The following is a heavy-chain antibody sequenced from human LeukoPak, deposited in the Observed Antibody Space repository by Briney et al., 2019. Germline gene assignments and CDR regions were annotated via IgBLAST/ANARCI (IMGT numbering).Heavy chain of an antibody. J-gene: IGHJ4*02. Sequence: GESLKISCKGSGYSFTSYWIGWVRQMPGKGLEWMGIIYPGDSDTRSSPSFQGQVTISADKSISTAYLQWSSLKASDTAMYYCARLSSNYYDSSGYFDYWGQGTLVTVSS. D-gene: IGHD3-22*01. CDR2: IYPGDSDT. CDR1: GYSFTSYW. V-gene: IGHV5-51*01. CDR3: ARLSSNYYDSSGYFDY.